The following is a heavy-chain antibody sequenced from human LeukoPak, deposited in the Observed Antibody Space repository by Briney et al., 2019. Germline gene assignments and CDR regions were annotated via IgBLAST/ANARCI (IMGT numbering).Heavy chain of an antibody. Sequence: GGSLRLSCAASGFTFSSYGMHWVRQAPGKGLEWVAVISYDGSNKYYADSVKGRFTISRDNSKNTLYLQMNSLRAEDTAVYYCAKDGAQGCFDWLFYFDYWGQGTLVTVSS. V-gene: IGHV3-30*18. CDR1: GFTFSSYG. CDR3: AKDGAQGCFDWLFYFDY. CDR2: ISYDGSNK. D-gene: IGHD3-9*01. J-gene: IGHJ4*02.